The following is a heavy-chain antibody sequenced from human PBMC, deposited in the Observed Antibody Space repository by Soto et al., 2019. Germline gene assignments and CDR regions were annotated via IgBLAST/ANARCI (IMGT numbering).Heavy chain of an antibody. CDR1: GYSFTSYW. CDR3: ARRPTYCGGDCYSTFDY. J-gene: IGHJ4*02. CDR2: IYPGDSDT. V-gene: IGHV5-51*01. D-gene: IGHD2-21*02. Sequence: PGESLKISCKGSGYSFTSYWIGWVRQMPGKGLEWMGIIYPGDSDTRYSPSFQGQVTISADKSISTAYLQWSSLKASDTAMYYCARRPTYCGGDCYSTFDYWGQGTLVTVSS.